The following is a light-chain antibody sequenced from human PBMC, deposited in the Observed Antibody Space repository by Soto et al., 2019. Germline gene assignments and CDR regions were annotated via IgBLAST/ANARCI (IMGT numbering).Light chain of an antibody. J-gene: IGKJ1*01. Sequence: DVQLTQSPSTLSASVGDRVTITCRASQSISSWLAWYQQKPGKAPKLLIYKASSIESGVPSRFSGSGSGTGFTLTISSLQPDDFADYYWQQYNSYWTFGQGTKVDIK. CDR3: QQYNSYWT. CDR1: QSISSW. CDR2: KAS. V-gene: IGKV1-5*03.